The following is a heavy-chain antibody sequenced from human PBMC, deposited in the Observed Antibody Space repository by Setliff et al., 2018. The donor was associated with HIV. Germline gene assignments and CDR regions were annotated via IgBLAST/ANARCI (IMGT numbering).Heavy chain of an antibody. CDR3: ARAPYVSGSFGWFDP. Sequence: SETLSLTCTVSGGSITNYYWSWIRQPPGKGLEWIGFIYYSGSTNYNPSLKSRVTISVDTSKHQFSLKLSSVTAADTAVYYCARAPYVSGSFGWFDPWGQGTLVTVSS. J-gene: IGHJ5*02. D-gene: IGHD3-10*01. V-gene: IGHV4-59*12. CDR2: IYYSGST. CDR1: GGSITNYY.